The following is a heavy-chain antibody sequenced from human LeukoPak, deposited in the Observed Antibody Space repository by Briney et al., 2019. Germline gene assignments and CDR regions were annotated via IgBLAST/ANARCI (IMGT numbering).Heavy chain of an antibody. CDR3: VRLSSGYYGLIDH. CDR1: GFTDNTNH. V-gene: IGHV3-66*04. CDR2: INNGDTT. Sequence: GGSLRLSCAASGFTDNTNHMSWVRQAPGKGLEWVSIINNGDTTYYADSVKGRFTFSRDNARNTLYLQMNSLRAEDTAVYYCVRLSSGYYGLIDHWGQGTLVTVSS. J-gene: IGHJ4*02. D-gene: IGHD3-22*01.